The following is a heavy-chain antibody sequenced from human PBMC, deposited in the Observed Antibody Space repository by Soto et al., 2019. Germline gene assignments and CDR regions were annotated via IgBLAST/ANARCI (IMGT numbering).Heavy chain of an antibody. CDR2: ISGSGRTT. J-gene: IGHJ4*02. D-gene: IGHD1-26*01. CDR3: AKGIVGGSSDS. V-gene: IGHV3-23*01. CDR1: GFTFIDYA. Sequence: SLRLSCASSGFTFIDYAMTWVRQAPGKGLEWLSSISGSGRTTYYPDSVRDRFTISRDNSKNTVYLQMNSLRVDDTAVYYCAKGIVGGSSDSWGQGTLVTVSS.